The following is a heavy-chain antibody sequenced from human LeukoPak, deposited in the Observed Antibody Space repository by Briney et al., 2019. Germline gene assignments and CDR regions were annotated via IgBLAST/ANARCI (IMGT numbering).Heavy chain of an antibody. D-gene: IGHD5-12*01. Sequence: PGGSLRLSCAASGFTFSSYSMNWVRQAPGKGLEWVSSISSSSSYIYYADSVKGRFTISRDNAKNSLYLQMNSLRAEDTAVYYCARDRSGFYSVDYWGQGTLVIVSS. CDR3: ARDRSGFYSVDY. CDR2: ISSSSSYI. CDR1: GFTFSSYS. J-gene: IGHJ4*02. V-gene: IGHV3-21*01.